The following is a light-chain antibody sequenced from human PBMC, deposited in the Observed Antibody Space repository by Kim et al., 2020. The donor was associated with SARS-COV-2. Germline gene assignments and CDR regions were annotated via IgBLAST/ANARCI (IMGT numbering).Light chain of an antibody. CDR2: EDN. CDR3: QSYDSSNYV. J-gene: IGLJ1*01. Sequence: GTTVTISCTRSSGGIASNYVQWYQQRPGSAPTTVIYEDNQRPSGVPDRFSGSIDSSSNSASLTISGLKTEDEADYYCQSYDSSNYVFGTGTKVTVL. V-gene: IGLV6-57*03. CDR1: SGGIASNY.